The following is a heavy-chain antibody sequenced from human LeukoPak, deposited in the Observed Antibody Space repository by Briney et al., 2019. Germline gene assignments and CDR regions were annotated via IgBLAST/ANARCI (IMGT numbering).Heavy chain of an antibody. V-gene: IGHV5-10-1*01. Sequence: GESLKISCKGSGYSFTNYWIGWVRQMPGKGLEWMGRIDPSDSYTNYSPSFQGHVTISADKSISTAYLQWSSLKASDPAMYYCARAYSSSWHFDYWGQGTLVTVSS. D-gene: IGHD6-13*01. CDR3: ARAYSSSWHFDY. CDR2: IDPSDSYT. CDR1: GYSFTNYW. J-gene: IGHJ4*02.